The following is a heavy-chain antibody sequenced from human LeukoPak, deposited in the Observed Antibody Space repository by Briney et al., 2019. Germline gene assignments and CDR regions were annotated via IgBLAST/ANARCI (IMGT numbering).Heavy chain of an antibody. Sequence: ASVKVSCKASEYTFTSYYMHWVRQAPGQGLEWMGIINPSGGSTSYAQKFQGRVTITRDTSASTAYMELSSLRSEDTAVYYCARDLDSSREDVWGQGTTVTVSS. D-gene: IGHD3-22*01. CDR2: INPSGGST. CDR1: EYTFTSYY. J-gene: IGHJ6*02. V-gene: IGHV1-46*01. CDR3: ARDLDSSREDV.